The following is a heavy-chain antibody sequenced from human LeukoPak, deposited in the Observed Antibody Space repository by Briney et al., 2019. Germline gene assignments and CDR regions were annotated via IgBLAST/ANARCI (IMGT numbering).Heavy chain of an antibody. J-gene: IGHJ3*02. D-gene: IGHD3-3*01. CDR1: GGTFSSYA. V-gene: IGHV1-69*13. Sequence: SVKVSCKASGGTFSSYAISWVRQAPGQGLEWMGGIIPIFGTANYAQKFQGRVTITADESTSTAYMELSSRRSEDTAVYYCARDLGNYDFWSGYGAFDIWGQGTMVTVSS. CDR2: IIPIFGTA. CDR3: ARDLGNYDFWSGYGAFDI.